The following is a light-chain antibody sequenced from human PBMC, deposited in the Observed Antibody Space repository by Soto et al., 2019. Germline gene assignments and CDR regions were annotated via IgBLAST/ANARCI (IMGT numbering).Light chain of an antibody. V-gene: IGLV2-14*01. CDR1: SSDVGDYPY. J-gene: IGLJ1*01. CDR3: SSYSRTNALV. Sequence: QSALTQPASVSGSPGQSITISCTGTSSDVGDYPYVSWYQQHPGKVPKLIIYEVTNRPSGVSGRFSGSKSENTPSLTISGLQAEDEADYYCSSYSRTNALVFGSGTNLTVL. CDR2: EVT.